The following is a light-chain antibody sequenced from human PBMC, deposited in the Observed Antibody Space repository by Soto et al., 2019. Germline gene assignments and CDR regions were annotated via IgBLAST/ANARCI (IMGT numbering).Light chain of an antibody. CDR1: QSVSSSY. CDR2: GAS. J-gene: IGKJ2*01. V-gene: IGKV3-20*01. CDR3: QQFGNSPYT. Sequence: EIVLTQSPGTLSLSPGERATLSCRASQSVSSSYLAWYQQKPGQAPRLLIYGASSRATGTPDRFSGSGSGTDFTLTISRLEPEDFAVYYCQQFGNSPYTFGQGTRLEIK.